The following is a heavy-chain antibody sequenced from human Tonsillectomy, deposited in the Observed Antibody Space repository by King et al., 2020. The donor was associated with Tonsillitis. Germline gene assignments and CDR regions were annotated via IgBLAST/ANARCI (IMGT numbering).Heavy chain of an antibody. CDR1: GFTFSSYA. D-gene: IGHD7-27*01. J-gene: IGHJ4*02. V-gene: IGHV3-30-3*01. CDR3: ARDGRKLTGDYSFDY. Sequence: VQLVESGGGVVQPGRSLRLSCAASGFTFSSYAMHWVRQAPGKGLEWVAVISYDGSNKYYADSVKGRFTISRDNSKIKLYLQMNSLRAEDTAVYYCARDGRKLTGDYSFDYWGQGTLVTVSS. CDR2: ISYDGSNK.